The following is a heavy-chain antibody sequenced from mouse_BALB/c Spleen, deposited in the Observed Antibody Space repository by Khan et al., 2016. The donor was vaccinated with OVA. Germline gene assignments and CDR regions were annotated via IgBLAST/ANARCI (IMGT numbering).Heavy chain of an antibody. J-gene: IGHJ2*01. CDR3: ARINA. Sequence: VQLQESGAELVKPGASVKLSCTASGFNIKDTYMHWVKQRPEQGLEWLGRIDPANGNTKYDAKIQGKATIIANTSSNTAYPQLSSLTSEDTAVYYGARINAWGQGTTLTVSS. CDR1: GFNIKDTY. V-gene: IGHV14-3*02. CDR2: IDPANGNT.